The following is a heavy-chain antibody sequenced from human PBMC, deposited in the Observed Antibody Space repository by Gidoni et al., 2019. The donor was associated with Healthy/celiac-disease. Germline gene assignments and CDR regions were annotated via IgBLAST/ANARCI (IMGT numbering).Heavy chain of an antibody. CDR1: GGSINSSSYY. J-gene: IGHJ5*02. CDR2: IYYSGST. V-gene: IGHV4-39*01. Sequence: QLQLQESGPGLVKPSETLSLTCTVSGGSINSSSYYWGWIRQPPGKGLEWIGSIYYSGSTYYNPSLKSRVTISVDTSKNQFSLKLNSVTAADTAVYFCARHKPGSSGWFDPWGQGTLVTVSS. CDR3: ARHKPGSSGWFDP. D-gene: IGHD6-19*01.